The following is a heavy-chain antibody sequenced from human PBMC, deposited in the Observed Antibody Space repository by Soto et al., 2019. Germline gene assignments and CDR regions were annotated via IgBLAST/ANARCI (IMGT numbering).Heavy chain of an antibody. J-gene: IGHJ4*02. CDR1: GYTFTSYY. D-gene: IGHD3-10*01. Sequence: ASVKVSCKASGYTFTSYYMHWVRQAPGQGLEWMGWISASNGNTNYAQKLQGRVTMTTDTSTSTAYMELRSLRSDDTAVYYCARDVDYYGSGSYLFFVFWGQGTLVTVSS. CDR3: ARDVDYYGSGSYLFFVF. CDR2: ISASNGNT. V-gene: IGHV1-18*04.